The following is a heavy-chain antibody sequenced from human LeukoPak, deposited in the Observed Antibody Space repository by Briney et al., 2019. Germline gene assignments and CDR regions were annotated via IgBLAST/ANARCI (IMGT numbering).Heavy chain of an antibody. Sequence: PSETLSLTCTVSGYSISSGYYWGWIRQPPGKGLEWIGSIYYSGSTYYNPSLKSRVTISVDTSKNQFSLKLSSVTAADTAVYYCARMGNPATVTADYWGQGTLVTVSS. CDR3: ARMGNPATVTADY. CDR1: GYSISSGYY. D-gene: IGHD4-17*01. V-gene: IGHV4-38-2*02. J-gene: IGHJ4*02. CDR2: IYYSGST.